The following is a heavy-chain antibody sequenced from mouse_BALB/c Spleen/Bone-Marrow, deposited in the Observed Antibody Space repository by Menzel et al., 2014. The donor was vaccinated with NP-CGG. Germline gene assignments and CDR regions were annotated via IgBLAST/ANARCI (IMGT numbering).Heavy chain of an antibody. CDR1: GFDFXRYW. CDR3: GRQGYYGYFAY. V-gene: IGHV4-1*02. D-gene: IGHD1-2*01. J-gene: IGHJ3*01. CDR2: INPDSSTI. Sequence: EVKVVESGGGLVQPGGSLKLSCAASGFDFXRYWMSWVRQAPGKGLEWIGEINPDSSTINYTPSLKDKSIISRDNAKNTLYLQMSKVRSEDTALYYCGRQGYYGYFAYWGQGTLVTVSA.